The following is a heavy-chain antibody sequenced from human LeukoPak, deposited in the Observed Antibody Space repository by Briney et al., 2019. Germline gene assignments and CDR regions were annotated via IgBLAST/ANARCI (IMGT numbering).Heavy chain of an antibody. CDR2: MNPNSGNT. J-gene: IGHJ6*03. CDR1: GYTFTSYD. V-gene: IGHV1-8*03. D-gene: IGHD3-3*01. CDR3: ARGPRYYDFWSGYLGRYYYYYYYMGV. Sequence: GASVKVSCKASGYTFTSYDINWVRQATGQGLEWMGWMNPNSGNTGYAQKFQGRVTITRNTSISTAYMELSSLRSEDTAVYYCARGPRYYDFWSGYLGRYYYYYYYMGVWGKGTTVTVSS.